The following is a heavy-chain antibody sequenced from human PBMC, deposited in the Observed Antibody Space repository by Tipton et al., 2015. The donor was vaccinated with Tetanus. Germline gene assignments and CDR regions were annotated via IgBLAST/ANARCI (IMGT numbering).Heavy chain of an antibody. CDR2: ISHSGTT. CDR1: GGSISSDAHY. V-gene: IGHV4-30-4*01. J-gene: IGHJ4*02. D-gene: IGHD2/OR15-2a*01. Sequence: TLSLTCTVSGGSISSDAHYWSWIRQAPGKGLEWLGYISHSGTTNYNPSFMSRVALSLDTARGQFSLKLTSVTAADAAVYYCARAAGFLGLTHDFWGRGTLVSVSS. CDR3: ARAAGFLGLTHDF.